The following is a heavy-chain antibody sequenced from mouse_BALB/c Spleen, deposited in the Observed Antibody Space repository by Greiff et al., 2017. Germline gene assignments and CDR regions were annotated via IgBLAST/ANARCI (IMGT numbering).Heavy chain of an antibody. V-gene: IGHV6-6*02. CDR2: IRLKSNNYAT. Sequence: DVKLVESGGGLVQPGGSMKLSCVASGFTFSNYWMNWVRQSPEKGLEWVAEIRLKSNNYATHYAESVKGRFTISRDDSKSSVYLQMNNLRAEDTGIYYCTRGYYAMDYWGQGTSVTVSS. CDR3: TRGYYAMDY. J-gene: IGHJ4*01. CDR1: GFTFSNYW.